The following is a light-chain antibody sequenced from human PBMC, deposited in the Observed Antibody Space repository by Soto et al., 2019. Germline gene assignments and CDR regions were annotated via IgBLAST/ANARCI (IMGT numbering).Light chain of an antibody. Sequence: QSVLTQQPSVSGAPGQRVTISCTGSSSNIGAGYDVHWYLQLPVTAPKLLVYTHNNRPSGVPDRFSGSTSGTSASLAITGLPAEDEADYYCQSYDSRLSAYVFGTGTKVTVL. V-gene: IGLV1-40*01. CDR3: QSYDSRLSAYV. J-gene: IGLJ1*01. CDR1: SSNIGAGYD. CDR2: THN.